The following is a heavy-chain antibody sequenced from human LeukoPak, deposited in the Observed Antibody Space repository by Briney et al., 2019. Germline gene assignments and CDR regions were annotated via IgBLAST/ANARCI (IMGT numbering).Heavy chain of an antibody. J-gene: IGHJ4*02. Sequence: GGSLRLSCAASGFTFSSYSMNWVRQAPGKGLEWVSSISSSSSYIYYADSVKGRFTISRDNAKNSLYLQMNSLRAEDTAVYYCARVPYYDFWSGPTHFDYWGQGTLVTVSS. CDR1: GFTFSSYS. D-gene: IGHD3-3*01. CDR2: ISSSSSYI. CDR3: ARVPYYDFWSGPTHFDY. V-gene: IGHV3-21*01.